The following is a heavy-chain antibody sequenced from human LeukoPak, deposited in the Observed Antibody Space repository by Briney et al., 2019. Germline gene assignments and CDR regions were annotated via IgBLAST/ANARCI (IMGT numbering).Heavy chain of an antibody. J-gene: IGHJ4*02. V-gene: IGHV1-69*05. D-gene: IGHD3-10*01. CDR1: GGTFSSYA. CDR3: ARSSKGSGSYLGY. CDR2: IIPIFGTA. Sequence: ASVKVSCKASGGTFSSYAISWLRKAPGQGLEWMGGIIPIFGTANYAQKFQGRVTITTDESTSTAYMELSSLRSEDTAVYYCARSSKGSGSYLGYWGQGTLVTVSS.